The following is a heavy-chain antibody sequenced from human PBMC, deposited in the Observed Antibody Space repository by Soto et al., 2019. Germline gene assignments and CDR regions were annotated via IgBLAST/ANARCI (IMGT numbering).Heavy chain of an antibody. J-gene: IGHJ1*01. V-gene: IGHV1-18*01. CDR2: ISAYNGNT. Sequence: ASVKVSCKASGYTFTSYGISWVRQAPGQGLEWMGWISAYNGNTNYAQKLQGRVTMTTDTSTSTAYMELRSLRSDDTAVYYCARGLHDYIWGSYRSGSEYFQHWGQGTRVTVS. D-gene: IGHD3-16*02. CDR3: ARGLHDYIWGSYRSGSEYFQH. CDR1: GYTFTSYG.